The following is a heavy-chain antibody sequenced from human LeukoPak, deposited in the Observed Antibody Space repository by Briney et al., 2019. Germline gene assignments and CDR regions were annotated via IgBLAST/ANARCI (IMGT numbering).Heavy chain of an antibody. D-gene: IGHD4-23*01. CDR2: IYPGDADT. CDR3: ARHVSVDPDSPTTSGKRSAGFEI. V-gene: IGHV5-51*01. J-gene: IGHJ3*02. Sequence: GESLKISCQGLGYRFDNYWVAWVRQRPGKGLEWRGIIYPGDADTAYSPSFQGQVTISADTSIMTVYLQWTSLEASDTAMYYCARHVSVDPDSPTTSGKRSAGFEIWGQGTMVIVSS. CDR1: GYRFDNYW.